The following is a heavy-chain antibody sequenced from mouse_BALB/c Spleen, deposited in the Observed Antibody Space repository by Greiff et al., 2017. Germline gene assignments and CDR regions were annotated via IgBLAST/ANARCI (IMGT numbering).Heavy chain of an antibody. CDR2: ISSGGSYT. D-gene: IGHD1-1*01. J-gene: IGHJ1*01. V-gene: IGHV5-6-4*01. Sequence: EVQVVESGGGLVKPGGSLKLSCAASGFTFSSYTMSWVRQTPEKRLEWVATISSGGSYTYYPDSVKGRFTISRDNAKNTLYLQMSSLKSEDTAMYYCTRESGSSYVGYFDVWGAGTTVTVSS. CDR1: GFTFSSYT. CDR3: TRESGSSYVGYFDV.